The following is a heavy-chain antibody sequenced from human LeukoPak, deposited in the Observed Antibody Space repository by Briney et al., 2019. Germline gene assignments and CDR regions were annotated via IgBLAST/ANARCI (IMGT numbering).Heavy chain of an antibody. J-gene: IGHJ5*02. D-gene: IGHD3-10*01. Sequence: GGSLRLSCAASGFTFSSYWMSWVRQAPGKGLEWVANIKQDGSEKYYVDSVKGRFTISRDDARNSVSLHMSSLRDDDTALYYCTRGGSSYYAGWSDPWGQGSLVTVSS. CDR2: IKQDGSEK. CDR3: TRGGSSYYAGWSDP. CDR1: GFTFSSYW. V-gene: IGHV3-7*03.